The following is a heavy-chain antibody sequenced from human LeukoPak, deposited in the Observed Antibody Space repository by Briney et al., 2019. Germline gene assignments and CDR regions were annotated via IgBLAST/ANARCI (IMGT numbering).Heavy chain of an antibody. CDR1: GFTFSSYS. CDR2: IRYDGSNK. Sequence: GGSLRLSCAASGFTFSSYSMNWVRQAPGKGLEWVAFIRYDGSNKYYADSVKGRLTISRDNSKNTLYLQMNSLRVEDTAVYYCAKSLQADYYDSSGYYHSELYYMDVWGKGTTVTISS. CDR3: AKSLQADYYDSSGYYHSELYYMDV. J-gene: IGHJ6*03. D-gene: IGHD3-22*01. V-gene: IGHV3-30*02.